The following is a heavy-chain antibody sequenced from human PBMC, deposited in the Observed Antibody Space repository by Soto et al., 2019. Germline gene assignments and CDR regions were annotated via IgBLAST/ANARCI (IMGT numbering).Heavy chain of an antibody. CDR2: IYYSGST. D-gene: IGHD3-10*01. V-gene: IGHV4-30-4*01. J-gene: IGHJ6*02. CDR3: ARVHYGSGSQYYYGMDV. Sequence: SETLSLNCTVSGGSISSGDYYWSWIPHPPGKGLEWIGYIYYSGSTYYNPSLKSRVTISVDTSKNQFSLKLSSVTAADTAVYYCARVHYGSGSQYYYGMDVWGQGTTVT. CDR1: GGSISSGDYY.